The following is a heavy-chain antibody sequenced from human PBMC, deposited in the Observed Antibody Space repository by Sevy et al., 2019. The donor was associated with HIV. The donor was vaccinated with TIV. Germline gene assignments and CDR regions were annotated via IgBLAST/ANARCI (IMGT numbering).Heavy chain of an antibody. V-gene: IGHV4-61*01. D-gene: IGHD4-17*01. CDR2: LFYSGST. CDR1: GGSVSTDSYY. Sequence: SETLSLTCTVSGGSVSTDSYYWSWIRQPPGKGLEWIGYLFYSGSTNYNPSLKSRVTISLDTSKNQFSLKLSSVTAADTAVYYCARCRSPSGDYATGSFDYWGQGALVTVSS. J-gene: IGHJ4*02. CDR3: ARCRSPSGDYATGSFDY.